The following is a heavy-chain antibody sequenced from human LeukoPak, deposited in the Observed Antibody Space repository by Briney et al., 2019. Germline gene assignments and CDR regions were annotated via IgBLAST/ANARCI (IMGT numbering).Heavy chain of an antibody. CDR3: TRDPRHFDS. CDR2: ISSSGSNR. Sequence: GGSLRLSCAASGFTFSSYEMNWVRQTPGKGLEWVSYISSSGSNRYYADSVRGRFTISRDNAKNSVYLQMSSLRVEDTAVYYCTRDPRHFDSCGQGTLVTVSS. J-gene: IGHJ5*01. V-gene: IGHV3-48*03. D-gene: IGHD6-6*01. CDR1: GFTFSSYE.